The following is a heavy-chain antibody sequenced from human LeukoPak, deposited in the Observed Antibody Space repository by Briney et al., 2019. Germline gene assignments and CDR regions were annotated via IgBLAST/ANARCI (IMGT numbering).Heavy chain of an antibody. D-gene: IGHD3-10*01. CDR1: GGTFSSYT. V-gene: IGHV1-69*04. J-gene: IGHJ4*02. CDR3: ARDYYGSGENGDY. Sequence: ASVKVSCKASGGTFSSYTISWVRQAPGQGLEWMGRIIPILGIANYAQKFQGRVTITADKSTSTAYMELSSLRSEDTAVYYCARDYYGSGENGDYWGQGTWSPSPQ. CDR2: IIPILGIA.